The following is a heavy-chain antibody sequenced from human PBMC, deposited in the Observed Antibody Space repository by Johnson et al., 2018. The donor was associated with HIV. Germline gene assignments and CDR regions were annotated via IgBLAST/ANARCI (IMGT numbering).Heavy chain of an antibody. J-gene: IGHJ3*02. CDR2: ISYDGSNK. CDR3: GMSGVEDAAFDI. V-gene: IGHV3-30*03. Sequence: QVQLVESGGGVVRPGGSLRVSCAASGFTFDDYGMNWVRQAPGKGLEWVAVISYDGSNKYYADSVKGRFTISRDNSKNTLYLQMNSLRAEDTAVFYCGMSGVEDAAFDIWGQGTMVTVSS. D-gene: IGHD7-27*01. CDR1: GFTFDDYG.